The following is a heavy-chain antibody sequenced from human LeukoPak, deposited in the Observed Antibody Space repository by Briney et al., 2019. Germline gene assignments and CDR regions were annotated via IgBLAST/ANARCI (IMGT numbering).Heavy chain of an antibody. CDR1: GFAFSSYP. CDR3: AKDPSMGYSSSYFDY. Sequence: GGSLRLSCAASGFAFSSYPMGWVRQAPGKGLEWVSAISGSGGSTYYADSVKGRFTISRDNSKNTLYLQMNSLRAEDTAVYYCAKDPSMGYSSSYFDYWGQGALVTVSS. D-gene: IGHD6-13*01. J-gene: IGHJ4*02. V-gene: IGHV3-23*01. CDR2: ISGSGGST.